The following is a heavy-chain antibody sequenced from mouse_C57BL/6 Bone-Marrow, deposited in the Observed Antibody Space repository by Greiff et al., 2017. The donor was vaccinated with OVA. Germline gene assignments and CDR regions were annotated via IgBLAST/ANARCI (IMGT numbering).Heavy chain of an antibody. CDR2: IRLKSDNYAT. Sequence: DVKLQESGGGLVQPGGSMKLSCVASGFTFSNYWMNWVRQSPEKGLEWVAQIRLKSDNYATHYAESVKGRFTISRDDSKSSVYLQMNNLRAEDTGIYYCTGPQLTGKRWYFDVWGTGTTVTVSS. V-gene: IGHV6-3*01. J-gene: IGHJ1*03. CDR1: GFTFSNYW. CDR3: TGPQLTGKRWYFDV. D-gene: IGHD4-1*01.